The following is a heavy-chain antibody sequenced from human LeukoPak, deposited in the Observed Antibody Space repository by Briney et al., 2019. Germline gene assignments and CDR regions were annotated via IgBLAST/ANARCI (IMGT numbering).Heavy chain of an antibody. D-gene: IGHD3-16*02. Sequence: GGSLRLSCAASEFTFSSYAMSWVRQAPGKGLAWVSGISGSGRSTHSADSVKGRFTISRDNSKNMLYLQMNSLRAEDTALYYCAKALDGYNGMDVWGQGTTVIVSS. V-gene: IGHV3-23*01. CDR1: EFTFSSYA. CDR3: AKALDGYNGMDV. CDR2: ISGSGRST. J-gene: IGHJ6*02.